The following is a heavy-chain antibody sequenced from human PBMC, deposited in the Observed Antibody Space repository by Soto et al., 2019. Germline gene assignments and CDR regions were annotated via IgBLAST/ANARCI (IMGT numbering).Heavy chain of an antibody. CDR2: IGTAGDT. Sequence: EVQLVESGGGLVQPGGSLRLSCAASGFTFSNNDFHWVRQATGKGLEWVSAIGTAGDTYYAGSVQGRFTISRENAKDSLYLQMNGLRAGDTAVYYCARERRDTTYDTFDIWGQGTMVTVSS. CDR1: GFTFSNND. CDR3: ARERRDTTYDTFDI. J-gene: IGHJ3*02. V-gene: IGHV3-13*01. D-gene: IGHD1-26*01.